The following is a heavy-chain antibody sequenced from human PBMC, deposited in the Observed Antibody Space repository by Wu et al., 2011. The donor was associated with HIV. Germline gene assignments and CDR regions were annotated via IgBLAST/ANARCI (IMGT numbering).Heavy chain of an antibody. Sequence: QAQLVQSGAEVRKPGASVKVSCKASGGTFTRHAFTWVRQAPGQGLEWMGGIMPIFDTPKYAQKFQGRVTITADKSTATAYMELSGLRSDDTAMYYCARVEAQGENYYYYKGLDVWGQGTTV. D-gene: IGHD3-16*01. V-gene: IGHV1-69*06. CDR1: GGTFTRHA. CDR3: ARVEAQGENYYYYKGLDV. J-gene: IGHJ6*02. CDR2: IMPIFDTP.